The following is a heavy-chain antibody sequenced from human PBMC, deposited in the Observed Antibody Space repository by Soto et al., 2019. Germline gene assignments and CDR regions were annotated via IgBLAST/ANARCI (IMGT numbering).Heavy chain of an antibody. D-gene: IGHD3-3*01. CDR1: GFTFSNFA. CDR2: ISGSGGST. Sequence: GGSLRLSWAASGFTFSNFAMSWIRQAPGKGLEWVSAISGSGGSTYYADSVKGRFTISRDNSKNTLYLQMNSLRAEDTAVYYCAKDVPYDFWSGYYNEDYYGMDVWGQGTTVTVSS. CDR3: AKDVPYDFWSGYYNEDYYGMDV. J-gene: IGHJ6*02. V-gene: IGHV3-23*01.